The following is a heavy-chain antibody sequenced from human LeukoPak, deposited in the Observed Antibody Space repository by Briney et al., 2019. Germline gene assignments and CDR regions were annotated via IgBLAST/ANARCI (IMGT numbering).Heavy chain of an antibody. J-gene: IGHJ3*02. CDR1: GYSFTSYW. D-gene: IGHD3-22*01. V-gene: IGHV5-51*01. Sequence: GESLKISCKGSGYSFTSYWIGWVRQMPGKGLEWMGIIYPGDSDTRYSPSFQGQVTISADKSISTAYLQWSSLKASDTAMYYCARSYYYDSSGYFPFDAFDIWSQGTMVTVSS. CDR3: ARSYYYDSSGYFPFDAFDI. CDR2: IYPGDSDT.